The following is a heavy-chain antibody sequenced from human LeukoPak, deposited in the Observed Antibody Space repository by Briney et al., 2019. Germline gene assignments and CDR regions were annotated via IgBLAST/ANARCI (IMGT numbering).Heavy chain of an antibody. CDR2: VYYTGST. V-gene: IGHV4-59*01. CDR1: GVSISSSY. Sequence: PSETLSLTCTVSGVSISSSYWSWIRQPPGKGLEWIGYVYYTGSTNYNPSLKSRVTIPADTSKNQFSLKLNSVTAADTAVYYCARAHSVDTAEDYWGQGTLVTVSS. D-gene: IGHD5-18*01. CDR3: ARAHSVDTAEDY. J-gene: IGHJ4*02.